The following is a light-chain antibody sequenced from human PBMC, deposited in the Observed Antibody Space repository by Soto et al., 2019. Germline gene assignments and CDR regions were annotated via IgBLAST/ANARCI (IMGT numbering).Light chain of an antibody. Sequence: IQMTQSPSSLSASVGDRVTITCQASQDISNNLHWYQVKPGRAPQLLIYDSSTLEPGVPSRFRGSGSGTEFTLTINGLQPDDFATYYCQQYDGYSPQTFGQGTKVEIK. CDR2: DSS. CDR3: QQYDGYSPQT. J-gene: IGKJ1*01. CDR1: QDISNN. V-gene: IGKV1-5*01.